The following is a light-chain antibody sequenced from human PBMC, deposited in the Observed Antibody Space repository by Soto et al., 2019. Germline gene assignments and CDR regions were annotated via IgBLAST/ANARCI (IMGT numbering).Light chain of an antibody. J-gene: IGKJ4*01. CDR1: QSISSY. CDR2: AAS. CDR3: QQSYSTLS. Sequence: DIQMTQSPSSLSASVGDRVTITCRASQSISSYLNWYQQKPGKASKLLIYAASSLQSGVPSRFSGSGSGTDFTLTISSLQPEDFATYYCQQSYSTLSFGGGTKWIS. V-gene: IGKV1-39*01.